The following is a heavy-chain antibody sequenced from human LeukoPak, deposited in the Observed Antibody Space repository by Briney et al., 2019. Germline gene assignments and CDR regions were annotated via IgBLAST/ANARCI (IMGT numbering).Heavy chain of an antibody. CDR2: ISSSGSST. Sequence: PGGSLRLSCAASGFTFSNYAMSWGRQAAGEGVEWVSTISSSGSSTYYADSEKGRIIISRENIKNTLFLKMNRQRAEDTAVYYCATQMSGWHYFDYWGQGTLVTVSS. V-gene: IGHV3-23*01. D-gene: IGHD6-19*01. CDR3: ATQMSGWHYFDY. J-gene: IGHJ4*02. CDR1: GFTFSNYA.